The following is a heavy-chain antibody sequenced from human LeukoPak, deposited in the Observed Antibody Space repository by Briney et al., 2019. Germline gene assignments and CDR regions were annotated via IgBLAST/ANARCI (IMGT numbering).Heavy chain of an antibody. V-gene: IGHV3-30*03. D-gene: IGHD2-2*01. CDR1: GFTFSSYS. J-gene: IGHJ4*02. CDR3: ASFDSVVPAAMGYYFDY. CDR2: ISYDGSNK. Sequence: GGSLRLSCAASGFTFSSYSMNWVRQAPGKGLEWVAVISYDGSNKYYADSVKGRFTISRDNSKNTLYLQMNSLRAEDTAVYYCASFDSVVPAAMGYYFDYWGQGTLVTVSS.